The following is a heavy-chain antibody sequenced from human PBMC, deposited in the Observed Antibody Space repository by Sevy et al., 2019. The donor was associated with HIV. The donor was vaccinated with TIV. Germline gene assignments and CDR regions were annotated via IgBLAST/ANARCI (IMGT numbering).Heavy chain of an antibody. CDR1: GGSITSLY. V-gene: IGHV4-59*08. CDR2: IYSNGHI. J-gene: IGHJ4*02. Sequence: SETLSLTCTVSGGSITSLYWNWIRQPPGKGLKWIANIYSNGHINYNPSLKSRVTLSLDTSKNQFSLRLSSVTAADTAMYYCAGENAWGRGYSWGQGTLVTVSS. CDR3: AGENAWGRGYS. D-gene: IGHD1-26*01.